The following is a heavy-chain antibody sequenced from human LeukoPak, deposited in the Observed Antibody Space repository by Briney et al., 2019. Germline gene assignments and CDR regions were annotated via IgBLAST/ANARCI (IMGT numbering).Heavy chain of an antibody. D-gene: IGHD4-17*01. CDR2: IYYSGST. V-gene: IGHV4-39*01. CDR3: ARFYGDYSYYFDY. CDR1: GVSISSSSYH. J-gene: IGHJ4*02. Sequence: PSETLSLTCTVSGVSISSSSYHWGWIRQPPGKGLEWIGSIYYSGSTYYNPSLKSRVTISVDTSKNQFSLKLSSVTAADTAVYYCARFYGDYSYYFDYWGQGTLVTVSS.